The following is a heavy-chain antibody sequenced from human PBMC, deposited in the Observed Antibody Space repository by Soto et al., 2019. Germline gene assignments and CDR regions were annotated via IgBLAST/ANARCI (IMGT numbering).Heavy chain of an antibody. D-gene: IGHD3-10*01. CDR2: INAGNGNT. CDR3: AKDLIYYGSGSYPIDY. V-gene: IGHV1-3*01. Sequence: ASVKVSCKASGYTFTSYAMHWVRQAPGQRLEWMGWINAGNGNTKYSQKFQGRVTITRDTSASTAYMELSSLRSEDTAVYYCAKDLIYYGSGSYPIDYWGQGTLVTVSS. J-gene: IGHJ4*02. CDR1: GYTFTSYA.